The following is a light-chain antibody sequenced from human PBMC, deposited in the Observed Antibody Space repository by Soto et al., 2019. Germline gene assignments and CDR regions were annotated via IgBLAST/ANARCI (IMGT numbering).Light chain of an antibody. CDR3: QHYKMYSPWT. CDR1: QNINSW. Sequence: IHITQSPSTLSASVGDRVTITCRASQNINSWLAWYQQKPGKAPKLLIYDVSSLQSGVPSRFSGSGSGTEFTLTISSLQTDDFATYYCQHYKMYSPWTFGQGTKVDIK. CDR2: DVS. V-gene: IGKV1-5*01. J-gene: IGKJ1*01.